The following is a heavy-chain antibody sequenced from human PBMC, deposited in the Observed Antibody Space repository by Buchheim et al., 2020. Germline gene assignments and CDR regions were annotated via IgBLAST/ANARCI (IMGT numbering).Heavy chain of an antibody. J-gene: IGHJ4*02. CDR3: AKQYNSNYRFDY. Sequence: QVQLVESGGGVVQPGRSLRLSCAASGFTFSSYGMHWVRQAPGKGLEWVAVISYDGSNKYYADSVKGRFTISRDNSKNTLYLQMNSLRAEDTAVYYCAKQYNSNYRFDYWGQGTL. D-gene: IGHD1-7*01. V-gene: IGHV3-30*18. CDR2: ISYDGSNK. CDR1: GFTFSSYG.